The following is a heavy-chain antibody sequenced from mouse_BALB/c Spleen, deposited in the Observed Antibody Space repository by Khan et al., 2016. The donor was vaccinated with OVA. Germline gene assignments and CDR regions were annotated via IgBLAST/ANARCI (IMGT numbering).Heavy chain of an antibody. J-gene: IGHJ2*01. V-gene: IGHV3-2*02. D-gene: IGHD1-1*01. CDR2: ISYSGRT. CDR1: GYSITSDYA. Sequence: EVQLQESGPGPVNPSQSLSLTCTVTGYSITSDYAWNWIRQFPGNKLEWMGYISYSGRTSYNPSLKSRISISRDTSKNQVFLQLDSVTTEDTATYCCARSVTITTVVATDFDYWGQGNTLTVAS. CDR3: ARSVTITTVVATDFDY.